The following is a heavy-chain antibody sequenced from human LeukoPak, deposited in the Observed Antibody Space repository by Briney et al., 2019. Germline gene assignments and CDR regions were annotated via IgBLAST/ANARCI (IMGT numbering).Heavy chain of an antibody. V-gene: IGHV4-59*01. CDR3: ARGGDGYNWDFDY. CDR2: IYYSGST. D-gene: IGHD5-24*01. CDR1: GGSISSYY. J-gene: IGHJ4*02. Sequence: PSETPSLTCTVSGGSISSYYWSWIRQPPGKGLEWIGYIYYSGSTNYNPSLKSRVTISVDTSKNQFSLKLSSVTAADTAVYYCARGGDGYNWDFDYWGQGTLVTVSS.